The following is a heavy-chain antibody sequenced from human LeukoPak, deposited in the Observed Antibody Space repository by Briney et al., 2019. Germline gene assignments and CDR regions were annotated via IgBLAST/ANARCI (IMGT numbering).Heavy chain of an antibody. CDR1: GGSISSGSYY. D-gene: IGHD4-11*01. CDR3: ARGRVNYSHNWFDP. V-gene: IGHV4-61*02. CDR2: IYTSGST. Sequence: PSETLSLTCTVSGGSISSGSYYWSWLRQPAGKGLEWIGRIYTSGSTNYNPSLKSRVTISVDTSKNQFSLKLSSVTAADTAVYYCARGRVNYSHNWFDPWGQGTLVTVSS. J-gene: IGHJ5*02.